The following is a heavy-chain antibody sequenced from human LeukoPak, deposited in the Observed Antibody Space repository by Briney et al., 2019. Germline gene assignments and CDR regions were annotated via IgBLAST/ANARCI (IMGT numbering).Heavy chain of an antibody. CDR2: IYYSGST. D-gene: IGHD2-21*02. Sequence: PSETLSLTCTVSGGSISSSSYYWGWIRQPPGKGLEWIGSIYYSGSTYYNPSLKSRVTISVDTSKNQFSLKLSSVTAADTAVYYCARDRLPQVTGYYYYGMDVWGQGTTVTVSS. CDR3: ARDRLPQVTGYYYYGMDV. J-gene: IGHJ6*02. V-gene: IGHV4-39*07. CDR1: GGSISSSSYY.